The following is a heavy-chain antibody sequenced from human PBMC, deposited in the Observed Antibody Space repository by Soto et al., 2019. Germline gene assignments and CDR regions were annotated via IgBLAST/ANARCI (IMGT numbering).Heavy chain of an antibody. CDR1: AFTISRYA. Sequence: GGSLRLSCAASAFTISRYAMSWVRQAPGKGLEWVSAISDSGDTTHYADSVKGRFTISRDTSKSTLYLQMNTLRAEDTAVYYCAKDKPGTTSFDDWGQGTLVTVSS. J-gene: IGHJ4*02. V-gene: IGHV3-23*01. CDR2: ISDSGDTT. CDR3: AKDKPGTTSFDD. D-gene: IGHD1-1*01.